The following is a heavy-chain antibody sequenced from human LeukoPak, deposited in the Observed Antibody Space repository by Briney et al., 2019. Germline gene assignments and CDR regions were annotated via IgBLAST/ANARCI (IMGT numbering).Heavy chain of an antibody. CDR3: ARDGSSSWYPSHIDY. CDR2: IWYDGSNK. D-gene: IGHD6-13*01. CDR1: GFTFSSYG. J-gene: IGHJ4*02. V-gene: IGHV3-33*01. Sequence: GGSLRLSCAASGFTFSSYGMHWVRQAPGKGLEWVAVIWYDGSNKYYADSVKGRFTISRDNSKNTLYLQMNSLRAEDTAVYYCARDGSSSWYPSHIDYWGQGTLVTVSS.